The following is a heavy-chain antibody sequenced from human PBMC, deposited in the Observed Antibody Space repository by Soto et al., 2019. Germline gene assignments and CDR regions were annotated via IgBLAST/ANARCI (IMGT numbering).Heavy chain of an antibody. CDR2: ISYTSSST. J-gene: IGHJ6*02. CDR3: ARDLRGDV. Sequence: GGSLRLSCTASGFTFTCYYMSWIRQAPGKGLEFVSYISYTSSSTNYADSVKGRFTISRDNAQNSLYLQMNSLRVEDTAVYYCARDLRGDVWGQGTTVTVSS. V-gene: IGHV3-11*06. CDR1: GFTFTCYY.